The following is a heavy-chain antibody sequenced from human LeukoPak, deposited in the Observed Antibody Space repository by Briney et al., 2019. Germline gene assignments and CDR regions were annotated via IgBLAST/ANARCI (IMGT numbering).Heavy chain of an antibody. CDR1: GGTFSSYA. CDR2: IIPILGIA. CDR3: ARGTVVAPYGMDV. Sequence: ASVTVSCKASGGTFSSYAISWVRQAPGQGLEWMGRIIPILGIANYAQKFQGRVTITADKSTSTAYMELSSLRCEDTAVYYCARGTVVAPYGMDVWGQGTTVTVSS. V-gene: IGHV1-69*04. J-gene: IGHJ6*02. D-gene: IGHD3-22*01.